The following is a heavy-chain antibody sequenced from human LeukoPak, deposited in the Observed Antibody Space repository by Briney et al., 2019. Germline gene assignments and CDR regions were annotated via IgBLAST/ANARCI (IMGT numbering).Heavy chain of an antibody. CDR2: IETSGST. V-gene: IGHV4-61*02. D-gene: IGHD2-2*01. CDR3: ARAPAIVVVPAANYYYYGMDV. J-gene: IGHJ6*02. CDR1: GGSLIRGRHD. Sequence: TLSLTCTGSGGSLIRGRHDWSWPRHPAGRGLEWSGRIETSGSTNYNPSLKSRVTISVDTSKNQFSLKLSSVTAADTAVYYCARAPAIVVVPAANYYYYGMDVWGQGTTVTVSS.